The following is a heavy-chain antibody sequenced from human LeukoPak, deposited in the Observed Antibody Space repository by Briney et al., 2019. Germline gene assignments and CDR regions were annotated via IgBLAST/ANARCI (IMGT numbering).Heavy chain of an antibody. D-gene: IGHD3-10*01. Sequence: QSGGSLRLSCAASGFTFSSYAMSWVRQAPGKGLEWVSAISGSGGSTYYADSVKGRFTISRDNSKNTLYLQKNSLRAEDTAVYYCAKGSYYGSGSYYEYFDYWGQGTLVTVSS. CDR3: AKGSYYGSGSYYEYFDY. V-gene: IGHV3-23*01. CDR2: ISGSGGST. J-gene: IGHJ4*02. CDR1: GFTFSSYA.